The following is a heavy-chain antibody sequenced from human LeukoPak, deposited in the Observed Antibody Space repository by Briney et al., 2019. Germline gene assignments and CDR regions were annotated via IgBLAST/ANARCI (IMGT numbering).Heavy chain of an antibody. D-gene: IGHD5-12*01. CDR1: GGSISSSIYY. CDR2: IYYSGST. CDR3: ARRPINYRAFDY. V-gene: IGHV4-39*01. J-gene: IGHJ4*02. Sequence: SETLSLTCIVSGGSISSSIYYWGWIRQPPGKGLEWIGSIYYSGSTYYNPSLKSRVTISVDTSNNQFSLKVRSVTAADTAVYYCARRPINYRAFDYWGQGTLVTVS.